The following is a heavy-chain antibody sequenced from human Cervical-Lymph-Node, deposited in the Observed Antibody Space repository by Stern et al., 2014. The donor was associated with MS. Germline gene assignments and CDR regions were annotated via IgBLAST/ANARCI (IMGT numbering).Heavy chain of an antibody. CDR1: GGSISSFY. CDR3: ARGVPAIILGRVLYFDY. Sequence: QVQLQESGPGLLKPSETLSLSCNVSGGSISSFYWSWIRQPPGKGLEWIGYIYYRGTTYYNPSLKSRIIISVDTSKNQFSLKLSSVTAADTAVYFCARGVPAIILGRVLYFDYWGQGALVTVSS. J-gene: IGHJ4*02. CDR2: IYYRGTT. D-gene: IGHD3-10*01. V-gene: IGHV4-59*01.